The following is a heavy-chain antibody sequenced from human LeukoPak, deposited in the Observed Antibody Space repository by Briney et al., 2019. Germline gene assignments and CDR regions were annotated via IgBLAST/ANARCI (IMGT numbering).Heavy chain of an antibody. D-gene: IGHD6-6*01. CDR1: GDTFSNYD. V-gene: IGHV1-18*01. Sequence: RSSVKVSCKASGDTFSNYDIGWVRQAPGQGLEWMGGIIAYNGNTKYAQNLQGRVTMTTDTSTSTAYMELRSLRPDDTAVYYCARVRSSSSPDYYYYGLDVWGQGTTVTVSS. CDR2: IIAYNGNT. J-gene: IGHJ6*02. CDR3: ARVRSSSSPDYYYYGLDV.